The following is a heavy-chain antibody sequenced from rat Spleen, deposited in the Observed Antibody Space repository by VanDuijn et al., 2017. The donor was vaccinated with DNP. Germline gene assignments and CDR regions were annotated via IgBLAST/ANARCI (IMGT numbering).Heavy chain of an antibody. CDR3: ASLNNYNWFAY. V-gene: IGHV5-7*01. D-gene: IGHD1-10*01. Sequence: EVQLVESGGGLVQPGRSLKLSCAASGFTFSDYNMAWVRQAPKKGLEWVATISYDGSSTYYRDSVKGRFTISRDNAKSTLYLQMDSLRSEDTATYYCASLNNYNWFAYWGQGT. CDR2: ISYDGSST. J-gene: IGHJ3*01. CDR1: GFTFSDYN.